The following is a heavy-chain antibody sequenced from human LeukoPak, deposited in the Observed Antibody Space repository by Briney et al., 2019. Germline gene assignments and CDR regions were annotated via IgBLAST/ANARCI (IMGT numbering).Heavy chain of an antibody. CDR1: GFTFSSYG. J-gene: IGHJ3*02. CDR3: AKERGPFDAFDI. Sequence: GGFLRLSCAASGFTFSSYGMHWVRQAPGKGLEWVAVIWSDGNNRFYADSVKGRFTFSRDNSKNTLSLQMNSLRAEDTAVYYCAKERGPFDAFDIWGPGTRVTVSS. V-gene: IGHV3-33*06. CDR2: IWSDGNNR.